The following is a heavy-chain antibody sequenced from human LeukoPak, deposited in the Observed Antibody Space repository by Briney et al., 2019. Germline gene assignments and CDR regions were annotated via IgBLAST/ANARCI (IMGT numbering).Heavy chain of an antibody. CDR3: ARDAPQGNYGDYGYLDV. D-gene: IGHD4-17*01. J-gene: IGHJ6*02. CDR2: IAYDGSHR. Sequence: GGSLRLSCAASGFKFSSYGIHWVRQAPGRGLEWVAVIAYDGSHRKSADSVKGRATISRGNSMNTVLLQLNSVRPEDAAVYYCARDAPQGNYGDYGYLDVWGRGTTVTVSS. CDR1: GFKFSSYG. V-gene: IGHV3-30*03.